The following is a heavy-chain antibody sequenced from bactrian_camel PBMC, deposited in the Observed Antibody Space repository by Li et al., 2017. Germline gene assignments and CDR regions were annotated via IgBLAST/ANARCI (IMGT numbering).Heavy chain of an antibody. J-gene: IGHJ4*01. CDR1: GYAYSDGYC. Sequence: HVQLVESGGGSVQAGGSLRLSCVVSGYAYSDGYCLGWFRQAPGKEREGVARIYTGSGNTYYADSVKGRFTISQDNAKNTIYLQMNSLKSEDTALYYCAAGGWTYWGQGTQVTVS. CDR2: IYTGSGNT. CDR3: AAGGWTY. D-gene: IGHD1*01. V-gene: IGHV3S1*01.